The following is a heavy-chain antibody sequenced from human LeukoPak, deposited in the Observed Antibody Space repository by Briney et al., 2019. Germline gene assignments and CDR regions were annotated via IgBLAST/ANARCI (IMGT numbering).Heavy chain of an antibody. Sequence: GGSLRLSCAASGFTFSSYAMNWVRQAPGKGLEWVSTISNSGDRTYYADYVKGRFAISRDNSRDALYLQMNSLRVEDTAVYYCAKDLLRGSSWSTYFFDYWGQGTLVTVSS. CDR3: AKDLLRGSSWSTYFFDY. CDR1: GFTFSSYA. V-gene: IGHV3-23*01. J-gene: IGHJ4*02. D-gene: IGHD6-13*01. CDR2: ISNSGDRT.